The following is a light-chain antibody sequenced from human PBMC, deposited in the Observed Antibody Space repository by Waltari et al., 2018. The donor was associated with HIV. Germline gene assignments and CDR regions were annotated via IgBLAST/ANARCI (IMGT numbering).Light chain of an antibody. CDR1: SSNIGSNT. CDR2: SNN. Sequence: QSVLTQPPSASGTPGQRVTISCSGSSSNIGSNTVNWYQQLPGTAPKVLIYSNNQRPSGVPDRFSGSKSGTSASLAISGLQSEDEAAYYCQSYDSSLSGYVFGTGTKVTVL. V-gene: IGLV1-44*01. CDR3: QSYDSSLSGYV. J-gene: IGLJ1*01.